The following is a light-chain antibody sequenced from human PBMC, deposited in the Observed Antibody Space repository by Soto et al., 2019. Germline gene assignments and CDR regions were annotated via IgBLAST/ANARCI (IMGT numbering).Light chain of an antibody. CDR2: DTS. J-gene: IGKJ1*01. CDR1: QSVSIK. CDR3: QQYNNWPPIT. V-gene: IGKV3-15*01. Sequence: EIVMTQSPATLSVSPGERATLSCRASQSVSIKLAWYQQKPGQAPRLLIYDTSTRANGIPARFSGSGSGTKLTLIISSLQSEDFAVYDGQQYNNWPPITFCQGTKVDIK.